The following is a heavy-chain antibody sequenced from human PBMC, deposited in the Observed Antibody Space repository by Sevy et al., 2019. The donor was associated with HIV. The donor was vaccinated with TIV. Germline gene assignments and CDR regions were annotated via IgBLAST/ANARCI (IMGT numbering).Heavy chain of an antibody. CDR3: ANSRGRYEGSSWLYYYYIMDV. D-gene: IGHD6-13*01. J-gene: IGHJ6*02. Sequence: GGSLRLSCAAAGFTFSRYGMHWARQAPGKGLEWVAVISNDGSDKEYAESVKGRFTVSRDNSKETVYLQMNSLRPDDTAVYYCANSRGRYEGSSWLYYYYIMDVWGQGTTVTVSS. CDR2: ISNDGSDK. V-gene: IGHV3-30*18. CDR1: GFTFSRYG.